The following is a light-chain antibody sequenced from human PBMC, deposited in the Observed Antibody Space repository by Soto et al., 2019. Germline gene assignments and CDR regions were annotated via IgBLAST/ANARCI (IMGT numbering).Light chain of an antibody. CDR3: QRYYSIPLT. Sequence: DIVMTQSPDSLAVSLGERATINCKSSQSVLYSSNNKNYLAWYQQKPGQPPKLLIYWASTRESGVPDRFSGSGSGTDFTLSSSSLHAEDVAVYYCQRYYSIPLTFGQGTKLEIK. CDR1: QSVLYSSNNKNY. V-gene: IGKV4-1*01. J-gene: IGKJ2*01. CDR2: WAS.